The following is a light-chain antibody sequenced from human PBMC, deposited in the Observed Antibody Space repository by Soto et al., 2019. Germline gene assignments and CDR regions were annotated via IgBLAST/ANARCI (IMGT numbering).Light chain of an antibody. Sequence: SALTQPPSASGSPGQAVTISCTGTSSDIGGYDFVSWYQVRPGEAPQLIIYNVNGRPSGVPDRFSGSKSGNTASLTISGLQAEDEADYYCCSYAGSYSFYVFGTGTKVTVL. CDR3: CSYAGSYSFYV. J-gene: IGLJ1*01. V-gene: IGLV2-11*01. CDR2: NVN. CDR1: SSDIGGYDF.